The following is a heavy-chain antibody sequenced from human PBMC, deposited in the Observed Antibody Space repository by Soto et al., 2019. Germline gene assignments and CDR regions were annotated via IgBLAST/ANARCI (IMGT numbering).Heavy chain of an antibody. CDR2: IDPSDSYT. CDR1: GYSFTSYW. J-gene: IGHJ6*02. CDR3: ARPRKEYDSSGYLPLFYYYGMGV. V-gene: IGHV5-10-1*01. D-gene: IGHD3-22*01. Sequence: GESLKISCKGSGYSFTSYWISWMRQMPGKRLEWMGRIDPSDSYTNYSPSFQGHVTISADKSISTAYLQWSSLKASDTAMYYCARPRKEYDSSGYLPLFYYYGMGVWGQGTTVTVSS.